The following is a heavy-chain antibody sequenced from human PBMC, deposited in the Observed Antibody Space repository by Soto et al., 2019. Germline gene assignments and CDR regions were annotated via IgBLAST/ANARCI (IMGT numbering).Heavy chain of an antibody. CDR2: IYHSGST. CDR3: ARVVGSSGWDY. CDR1: GYSISSGYY. V-gene: IGHV4-38-2*01. D-gene: IGHD6-19*01. J-gene: IGHJ4*02. Sequence: PSETLSLTCAVSGYSISSGYYGGWIRQPPGKGLEWIGSIYHSGSTYYNPSLKSRVTISVDTSKNQFSLKLSSVTAADTAVYYCARVVGSSGWDYWGQGTLVTVSS.